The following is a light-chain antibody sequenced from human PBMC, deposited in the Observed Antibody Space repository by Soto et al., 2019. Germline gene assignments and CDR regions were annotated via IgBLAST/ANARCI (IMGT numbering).Light chain of an antibody. CDR3: QHYGTSPRA. J-gene: IGKJ3*01. V-gene: IGKV3-20*01. CDR1: QSVSSSY. CDR2: GTY. Sequence: EIVLTQSPGTLSLSPGERATLSCRASQSVSSSYVAWYQQKPGQAPRLLIYGTYSRATGIPARFSGRGSGTDFTLTITGLEPEDFAVYYCQHYGTSPRAFGPGTKVDMK.